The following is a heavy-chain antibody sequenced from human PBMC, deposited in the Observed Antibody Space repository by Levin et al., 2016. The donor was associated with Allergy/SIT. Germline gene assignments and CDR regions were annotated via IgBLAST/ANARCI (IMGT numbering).Heavy chain of an antibody. D-gene: IGHD3-16*02. J-gene: IGHJ3*01. V-gene: IGHV3-30*18. CDR3: AKSHSYTSGLIAAFDV. CDR2: ISVDGSNQ. CDR1: GFIFTAYG. Sequence: GGSLRLSCSASGFIFTAYGMHWVRQAPGKGLEWVSLISVDGSNQFYVDSVKGRFSISRDNSKNTVYLQMNNLRAEDSAVYYCAKSHSYTSGLIAAFDVWGQGTMVTVSS.